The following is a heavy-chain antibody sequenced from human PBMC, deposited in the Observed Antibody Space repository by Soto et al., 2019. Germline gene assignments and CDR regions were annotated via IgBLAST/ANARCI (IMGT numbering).Heavy chain of an antibody. CDR3: ATSRVSIAVAGETEYYFDY. D-gene: IGHD6-19*01. J-gene: IGHJ4*02. CDR2: INPKSGGT. Sequence: GASVKVSCKASGYTFTDFYMHWVRQAPGHGLEWMGWINPKSGGTNYAQNFQGWVTMTRDTSISTAYMELSRLKSDDTAVYYCATSRVSIAVAGETEYYFDYWGQGTLVTVSS. V-gene: IGHV1-2*04. CDR1: GYTFTDFY.